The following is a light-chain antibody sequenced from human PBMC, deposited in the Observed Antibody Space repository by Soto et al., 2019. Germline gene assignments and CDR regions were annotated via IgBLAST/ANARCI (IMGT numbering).Light chain of an antibody. CDR2: DAS. V-gene: IGKV3-20*01. J-gene: IGKJ1*01. CDR3: QQYGSSGT. CDR1: QTVRNNY. Sequence: EFLLTQSPGTLSLSPGERATLSCRASQTVRNNYLAWYQQKPGQAPSLLIYDASSRATGIPDRLSGGGSGTVLTLTISRLEPEDFAVYYCQQYGSSGTFGQGTKVDIK.